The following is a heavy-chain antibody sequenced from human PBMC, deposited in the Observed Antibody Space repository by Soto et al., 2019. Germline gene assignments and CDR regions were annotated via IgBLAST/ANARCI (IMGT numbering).Heavy chain of an antibody. Sequence: QVQLVESGGGVVQPGRSLRLSCAASGFTFSSYAMHWVRQAPGKGLEWVAVISYGGSNKYYADSVKGRFTISRDNSKNTLYLQMNSLRAEDTAVYYCARLAYYDFWSGYYTTWGYFDYWGQGTLVTVSS. CDR2: ISYGGSNK. CDR1: GFTFSSYA. CDR3: ARLAYYDFWSGYYTTWGYFDY. J-gene: IGHJ4*02. D-gene: IGHD3-3*01. V-gene: IGHV3-30-3*01.